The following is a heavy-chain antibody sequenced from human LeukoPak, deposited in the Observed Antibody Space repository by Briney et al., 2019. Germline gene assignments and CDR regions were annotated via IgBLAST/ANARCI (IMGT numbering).Heavy chain of an antibody. CDR1: GGSFSGYY. J-gene: IGHJ3*01. CDR3: ARGLTTAL. V-gene: IGHV4-34*01. CDR2: ISYSGST. Sequence: SETLSLTCTVSGGSFSGYYCSWVRQPPGKGLEWIGEISYSGSTNYNPSLKSRVTISVDTSKNQFSLRLSSVTAADTAVYYCARGLTTALWGQGTLVTVSS. D-gene: IGHD3-22*01.